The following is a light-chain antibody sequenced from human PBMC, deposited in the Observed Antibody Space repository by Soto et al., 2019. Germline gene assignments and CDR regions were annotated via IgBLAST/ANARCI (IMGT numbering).Light chain of an antibody. CDR3: QQYTETSGT. J-gene: IGKJ1*01. Sequence: DIQMTQSPSTLSGSVGDRVTITCRASQRMTSWLAWYQQKPGKAPKVLIYDASSLESGVPSRFSGSESGTEFTLTISSLQPDDIATYYCQQYTETSGTFGQGTKVDIK. CDR2: DAS. V-gene: IGKV1-5*01. CDR1: QRMTSW.